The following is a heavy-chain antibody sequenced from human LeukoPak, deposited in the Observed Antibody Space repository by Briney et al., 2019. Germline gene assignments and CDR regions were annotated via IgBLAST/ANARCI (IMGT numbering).Heavy chain of an antibody. V-gene: IGHV3-23*01. CDR1: GFTLSRFT. J-gene: IGHJ4*02. D-gene: IGHD2-15*01. CDR2: VSVGSGST. Sequence: GGSLRLSCAASGFTLSRFTMSWVRQAPGKGLEWVSVVSVGSGSTFYADSARGRFTISRDDSKNMLFLQMNSLRAEDTAIYYCVSHSRMQIRTDFEYWGQGTLVTVSS. CDR3: VSHSRMQIRTDFEY.